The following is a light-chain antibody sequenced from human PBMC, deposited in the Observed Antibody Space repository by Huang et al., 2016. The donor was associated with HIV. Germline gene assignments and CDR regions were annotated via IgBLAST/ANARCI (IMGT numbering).Light chain of an antibody. CDR2: GAS. V-gene: IGKV3-15*01. J-gene: IGKJ4*01. CDR3: QQYESWPPLT. Sequence: EIVMTQSPDTLSVSPGERATLSCWASQSVSNKLAWYQQKPGQAPRLLLHGASTRATGVPARFSGSGSGTEFTLTISSLQSEDCGVYYCQQYESWPPLTFGGGTKVEIK. CDR1: QSVSNK.